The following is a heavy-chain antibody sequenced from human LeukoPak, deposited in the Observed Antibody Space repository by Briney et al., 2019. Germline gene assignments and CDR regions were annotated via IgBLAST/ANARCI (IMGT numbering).Heavy chain of an antibody. CDR1: GYIFTGYA. CDR3: ARGRWSATTASYYLDF. Sequence: ASVKVSCKASGYIFTGYAFLWVRPAPGKKLEWLGWVNAGNGHTKYSQNFQGRVTLTRDTSATTASMEMNSLRSEDTALYYCARGRWSATTASYYLDFWGLGTLVTVSS. CDR2: VNAGNGHT. D-gene: IGHD2-21*02. J-gene: IGHJ4*02. V-gene: IGHV1-3*01.